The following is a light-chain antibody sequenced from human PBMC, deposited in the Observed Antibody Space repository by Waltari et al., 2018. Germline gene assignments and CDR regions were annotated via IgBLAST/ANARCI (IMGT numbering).Light chain of an antibody. J-gene: IGLJ3*02. CDR3: SSYASSSTWV. V-gene: IGLV2-23*02. CDR1: SSDVGGYNH. Sequence: QSALTQPASVSGSPGQSITISCTGTSSDVGGYNHVPWYQQHPGKAPKFMIYDVSKRPSGVSYRFSGSKSGNTASLTISGLQAEDETAYYCSSYASSSTWVFGGGTKLTVL. CDR2: DVS.